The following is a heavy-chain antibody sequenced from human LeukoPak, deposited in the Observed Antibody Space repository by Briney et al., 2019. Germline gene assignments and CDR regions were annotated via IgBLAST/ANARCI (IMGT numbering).Heavy chain of an antibody. V-gene: IGHV4-39*01. CDR3: ASPSKLVISRGGFDI. CDR1: GGSSSDTPYY. D-gene: IGHD2-15*01. CDR2: IYFSET. J-gene: IGHJ3*02. Sequence: SETLSLTCTVTGGSSSDTPYYWAWIRQPPGKGLEWIGSIYFSETKYNPSLKSRITISGDTSKSQFSLKLSSVTAADTAVYYCASPSKLVISRGGFDIWGQGTMVTVSA.